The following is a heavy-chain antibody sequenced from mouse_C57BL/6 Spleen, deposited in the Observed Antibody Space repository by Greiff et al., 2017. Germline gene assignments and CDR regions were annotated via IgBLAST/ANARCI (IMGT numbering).Heavy chain of an antibody. CDR1: GYTFTSYW. V-gene: IGHV1-69*01. CDR2: IDPSDSYT. CDR3: ARSRTVVAYYAMDY. Sequence: QVQLQQPGAELVMPGASVKLSCKASGYTFTSYWMHWVKQRPGQGLEWIGEIDPSDSYTTYNQKFKGKSTLTVDKSSSTAYMQRSSLTSEDSAVYYCARSRTVVAYYAMDYWGQGTSVTVSS. J-gene: IGHJ4*01. D-gene: IGHD1-1*01.